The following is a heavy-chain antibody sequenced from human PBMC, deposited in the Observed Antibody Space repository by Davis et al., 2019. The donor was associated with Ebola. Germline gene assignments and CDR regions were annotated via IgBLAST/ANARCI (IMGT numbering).Heavy chain of an antibody. Sequence: PSETLSLTCTVSGGSISSSSYYWGWIRQPPGKGLEWIGSIYYSGSTYYNPSLKSRVTISVDTSKNQFSLKLSSVTAADTAVYYCARDQLGRGFDYWGQGTLVTVSS. V-gene: IGHV4-39*07. CDR2: IYYSGST. CDR1: GGSISSSSYY. J-gene: IGHJ4*02. D-gene: IGHD7-27*01. CDR3: ARDQLGRGFDY.